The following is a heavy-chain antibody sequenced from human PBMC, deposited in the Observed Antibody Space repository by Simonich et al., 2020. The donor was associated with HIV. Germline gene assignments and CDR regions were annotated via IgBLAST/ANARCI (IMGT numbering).Heavy chain of an antibody. V-gene: IGHV4-34*01. CDR1: GVSFSGYY. CDR2: INHFVCT. Sequence: QVRLQQWVAGLLKPSETLSLTCAVYGVSFSGYYWSWIRQSPGKGMEWIGEINHFVCTNYNPSLKGRVTIQVDTSKNQFSLKLSSVTAADTAVFYCARGYCSRTSCMGGDTFDIWGQGTVVTVS. J-gene: IGHJ3*02. D-gene: IGHD2-2*01. CDR3: ARGYCSRTSCMGGDTFDI.